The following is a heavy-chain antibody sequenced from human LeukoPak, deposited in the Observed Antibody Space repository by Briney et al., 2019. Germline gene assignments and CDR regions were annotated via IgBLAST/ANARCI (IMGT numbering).Heavy chain of an antibody. D-gene: IGHD1-26*01. Sequence: GGSLRLSCATSGFNFGNYAMSWVRQAPGKGLEWVSGVSDGGGSTHYADSVKGRFTISRDTSKNTLYLQMNSLRVEDTAIYFCATGGYSGLFLFNYWGQGTLVTVSS. V-gene: IGHV3-23*01. CDR2: VSDGGGST. J-gene: IGHJ4*02. CDR1: GFNFGNYA. CDR3: ATGGYSGLFLFNY.